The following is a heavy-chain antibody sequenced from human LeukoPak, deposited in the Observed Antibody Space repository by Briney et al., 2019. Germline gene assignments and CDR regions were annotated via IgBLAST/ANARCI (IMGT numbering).Heavy chain of an antibody. V-gene: IGHV3-7*01. CDR2: IKQDGSEE. D-gene: IGHD3-22*01. CDR3: ARGGGTRYYDSSGYYRFDY. J-gene: IGHJ4*02. Sequence: GGSLRLSCAASGFTFSSYWMSWVRQAPGKGLEWVANIKQDGSEEYYVDSVKGRFTISRDNSKNTLYLQMGSLRAEDMAVYYYARGGGTRYYDSSGYYRFDYWGQGTLVTVSS. CDR1: GFTFSSYW.